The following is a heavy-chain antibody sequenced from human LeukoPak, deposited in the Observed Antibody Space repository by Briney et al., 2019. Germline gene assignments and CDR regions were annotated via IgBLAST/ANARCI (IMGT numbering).Heavy chain of an antibody. Sequence: GGSLRLSCAASGFTFSSYWMSWVRQAPGKGLEWVANIKQDGSEKYYVDSVKGRFTISRDNAKNSLYPQMNSLRAEDTAVYYCARERGSIAAAALDAFDNWGQGTMVTVSS. J-gene: IGHJ3*02. CDR1: GFTFSSYW. V-gene: IGHV3-7*03. CDR3: ARERGSIAAAALDAFDN. CDR2: IKQDGSEK. D-gene: IGHD6-13*01.